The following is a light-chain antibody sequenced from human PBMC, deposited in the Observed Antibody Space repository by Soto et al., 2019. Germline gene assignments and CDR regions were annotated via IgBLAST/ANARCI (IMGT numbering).Light chain of an antibody. J-gene: IGKJ1*01. V-gene: IGKV1-9*01. CDR2: AAS. CDR1: QGISSY. Sequence: DIQLTQSPSFLSASVGDRVTITCRASQGISSYLAWYQQKPGKAPKLLMYAASNLQSGVPSRFSGSGSGTEFTLTISSLQPEDFATYYCQQLKSYPQTFGQGTKAEIQ. CDR3: QQLKSYPQT.